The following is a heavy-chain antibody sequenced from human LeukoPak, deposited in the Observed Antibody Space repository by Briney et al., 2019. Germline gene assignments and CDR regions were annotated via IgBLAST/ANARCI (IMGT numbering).Heavy chain of an antibody. D-gene: IGHD1-1*01. CDR1: RFRFSSYE. V-gene: IGHV3-48*03. CDR2: ISSSGSAI. Sequence: PGGSLRLSCAASRFRFSSYEMNWVRQAPGKGLEWVSYISSSGSAIYYADSVKGRFTISRDNSQNTAFLQMNSLRVEDTAVYYCAKVDYWSPENYFDSWGQGTLVTVSS. J-gene: IGHJ4*02. CDR3: AKVDYWSPENYFDS.